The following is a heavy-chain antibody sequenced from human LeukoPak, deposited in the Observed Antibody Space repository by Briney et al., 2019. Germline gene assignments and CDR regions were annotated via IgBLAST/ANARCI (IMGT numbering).Heavy chain of an antibody. D-gene: IGHD3-10*01. J-gene: IGHJ4*02. CDR2: ISSSSSYI. CDR3: ARAMEWFGELFYFDY. CDR1: GFTFSSYS. Sequence: GGSLRLSCAASGFTFSSYSMNWVRQAPGKGLEWVSSISSSSSYIYYADSVKGRFTISRDNAKNSLYLQMNSLRAEDTAVYYCARAMEWFGELFYFDYWGQGTLVTVSS. V-gene: IGHV3-21*01.